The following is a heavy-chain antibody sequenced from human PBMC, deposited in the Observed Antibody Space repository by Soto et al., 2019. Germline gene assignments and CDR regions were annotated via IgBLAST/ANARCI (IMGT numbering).Heavy chain of an antibody. CDR1: GLSFSGYY. D-gene: IGHD7-27*01. J-gene: IGHJ6*03. CDR3: GRVRLGYYYYMDV. CDR2: INHSGST. Sequence: SETLSLTCAFYGLSFSGYYWILIRQPPGKGLEWIGEINHSGSTNYNPSLKSRVTISVDTSKNQFSLKLSSVTAADTAVYYCGRVRLGYYYYMDVGGKGTRVTFP. V-gene: IGHV4-34*01.